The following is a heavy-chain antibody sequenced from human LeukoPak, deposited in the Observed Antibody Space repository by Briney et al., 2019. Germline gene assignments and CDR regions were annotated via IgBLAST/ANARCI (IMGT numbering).Heavy chain of an antibody. CDR1: GFTFSSYS. J-gene: IGHJ6*02. D-gene: IGHD2-2*01. CDR2: ISSSSSYI. CDR3: ARETDRYCSSTSCYGYYYYGMDV. Sequence: GGSLRLSCAASGFTFSSYSMNWVRQAPEKGLEWVSSISSSSSYIYYADSVKGRFTISRDNAKNSLYLQMNSLRAEDTAVYYCARETDRYCSSTSCYGYYYYGMDVWGQGTTVTVSS. V-gene: IGHV3-21*01.